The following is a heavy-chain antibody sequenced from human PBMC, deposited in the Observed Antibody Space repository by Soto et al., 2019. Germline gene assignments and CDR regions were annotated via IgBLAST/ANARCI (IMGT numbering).Heavy chain of an antibody. CDR2: IYYSGNT. CDR1: TGAITSSTYY. CDR3: ARLGGYCSTTGCYGYYAMDV. J-gene: IGHJ6*02. D-gene: IGHD2-2*01. V-gene: IGHV4-39*01. Sequence: TLSLPCTVSTGAITSSTYYWGWIRQPPGKGLEWIGSIYYSGNTYYNPSLKSRVIMSVDTSKNQFSLKLSSVTAADTAVYYCARLGGYCSTTGCYGYYAMDVWGRGT.